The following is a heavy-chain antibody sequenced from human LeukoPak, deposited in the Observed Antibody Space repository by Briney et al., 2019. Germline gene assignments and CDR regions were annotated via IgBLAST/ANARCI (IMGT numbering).Heavy chain of an antibody. CDR1: GFTFSSSN. V-gene: IGHV3-21*04. J-gene: IGHJ4*02. CDR3: ARDLRVVITGSFDS. CDR2: ISSDSRYI. Sequence: PGGSLRLSCAASGFTFSSSNMNWVRQAPGKGLEWVSTISSDSRYIYDADSVKGRFTISRDNAKNSLYLQMNSLRAEDTALYYCARDLRVVITGSFDSWGQGTLVTVSS. D-gene: IGHD3-22*01.